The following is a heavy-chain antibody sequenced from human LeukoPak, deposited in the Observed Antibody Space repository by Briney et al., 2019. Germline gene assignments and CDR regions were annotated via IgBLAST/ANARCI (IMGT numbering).Heavy chain of an antibody. CDR2: ISGSGGST. CDR3: AKGPDFWSGFPMDV. Sequence: GGSLRLSCAASGFTFSSYAMSWVRQAPGKGLEWDSAISGSGGSTYYADSVKGRFTISRDNSKNTLYLQMNSLRAEDTAVYYCAKGPDFWSGFPMDVWGQGTTVTVSS. J-gene: IGHJ6*02. CDR1: GFTFSSYA. D-gene: IGHD3-3*01. V-gene: IGHV3-23*01.